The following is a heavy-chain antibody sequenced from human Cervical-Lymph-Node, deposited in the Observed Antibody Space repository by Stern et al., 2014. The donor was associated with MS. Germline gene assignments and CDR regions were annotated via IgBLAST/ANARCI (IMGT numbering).Heavy chain of an antibody. CDR1: GGTFSSHA. V-gene: IGHV1-69*01. D-gene: IGHD1-26*01. CDR2: IIPIFGTA. Sequence: QMQLVQSGAEVKKPGSSVKVSCKASGGTFSSHAISWVRQAPGQGLEWMGGIIPIFGTANYAKKIQGRDTITADESTRTAYMELSSLRSEDTAVYYCARGELKEGLVRGMDVWGQGTTVTVSS. CDR3: ARGELKEGLVRGMDV. J-gene: IGHJ6*02.